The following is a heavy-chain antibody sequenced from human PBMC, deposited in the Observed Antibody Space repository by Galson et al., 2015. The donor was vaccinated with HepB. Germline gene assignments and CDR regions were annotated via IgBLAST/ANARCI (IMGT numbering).Heavy chain of an antibody. CDR3: ARGTPYNFDTSGYFPLYYLDY. CDR1: GFTVSSNY. J-gene: IGHJ4*02. V-gene: IGHV3-66*02. Sequence: LRLSCAASGFTVSSNYMSWVRQAPGKGLEWVSVIYGGGSTYYADPVKGRFSISRDNSKNTLSLQMSTLRAEDTSVYYCARGTPYNFDTSGYFPLYYLDYWGQGTLVTVSS. D-gene: IGHD3-22*01. CDR2: IYGGGST.